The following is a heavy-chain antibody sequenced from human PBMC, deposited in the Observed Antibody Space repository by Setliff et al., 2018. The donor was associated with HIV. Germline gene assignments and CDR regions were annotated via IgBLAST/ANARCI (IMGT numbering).Heavy chain of an antibody. V-gene: IGHV3-49*04. D-gene: IGHD1-26*01. CDR2: IRSKAYGGAT. CDR3: TRESGRSWEHLYYFDY. CDR1: GFTFSGYS. J-gene: IGHJ4*02. Sequence: GSLRLSCAASGFTFSGYSMSWVRQAPGKGLEWVGFIRSKAYGGATDYAASVKGRFTISRDDSKSIAYLQMNSLKTEDTAVYYCTRESGRSWEHLYYFDYWGQGTLVTVSS.